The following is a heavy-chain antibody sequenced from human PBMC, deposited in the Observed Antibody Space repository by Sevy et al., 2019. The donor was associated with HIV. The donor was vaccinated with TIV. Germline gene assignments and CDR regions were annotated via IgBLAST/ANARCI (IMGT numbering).Heavy chain of an antibody. J-gene: IGHJ4*02. CDR2: IYTSGST. V-gene: IGHV4-61*02. CDR3: ARESGDCSSTSCYEGVFDY. CDR1: GGSISSGSYY. D-gene: IGHD2-2*01. Sequence: SDTLSLTCTVSGGSISSGSYYWSWIRQPAGKGLEWIGRIYTSGSTNYNPSLKGRVTISVDTSKNQFSLKLSSVTAADTAMYYCARESGDCSSTSCYEGVFDYWGQGTLVTVSS.